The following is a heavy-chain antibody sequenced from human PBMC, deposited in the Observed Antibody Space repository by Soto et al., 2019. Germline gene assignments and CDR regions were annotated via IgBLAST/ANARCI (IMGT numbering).Heavy chain of an antibody. D-gene: IGHD3-10*01. J-gene: IGHJ6*02. CDR3: ARHVYGSGSDYFHYYYCGMDV. V-gene: IGHV4-39*01. CDR1: GGSISSSSYY. CDR2: IYYSGST. Sequence: SETLSLTCTVSGGSISSSSYYWGWIRQPPGKGLEWIGSIYYSGSTYYNPSLKSRVTISVDTSKNQFSLKLSSVTAADTAVYYCARHVYGSGSDYFHYYYCGMDVWGQGTTVTVSS.